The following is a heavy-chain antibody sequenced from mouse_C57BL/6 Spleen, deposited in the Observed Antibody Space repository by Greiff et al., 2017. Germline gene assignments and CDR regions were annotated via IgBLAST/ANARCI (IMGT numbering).Heavy chain of an antibody. Sequence: EVHLVESGGGLVKPGGSLKLSCAASGFTFSDYGMHWVRQAPEKGLEWVAYISSGSSTIYYADTVKGGITISRDNAKTTLFLQMTSLRSEDTAMYCGARENYYDYCFAYWGQGTLVTVSA. CDR1: GFTFSDYG. J-gene: IGHJ3*01. V-gene: IGHV5-17*01. CDR3: ARENYYDYCFAY. D-gene: IGHD2-4*01. CDR2: ISSGSSTI.